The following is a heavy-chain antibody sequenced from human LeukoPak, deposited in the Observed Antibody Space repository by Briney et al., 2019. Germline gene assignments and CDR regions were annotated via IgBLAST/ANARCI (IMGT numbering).Heavy chain of an antibody. CDR3: ARDNWYYYYMDV. CDR1: GFTFSNYW. CDR2: ISGSGGST. J-gene: IGHJ6*03. Sequence: PGGSLRLSCTGSGFTFSNYWMSWVRQAPGKGLEWVSAISGSGGSTYYADSVKGRFTISRDNSKNTLYLQMNSLRAEDTAVYYCARDNWYYYYMDVWGKGTTVTVSS. D-gene: IGHD1-20*01. V-gene: IGHV3-23*01.